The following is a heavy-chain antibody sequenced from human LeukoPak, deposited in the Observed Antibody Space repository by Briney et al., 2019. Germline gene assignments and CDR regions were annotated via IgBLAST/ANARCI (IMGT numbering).Heavy chain of an antibody. Sequence: GGSLRLSCAASGFTFGSYWMSWVRQAPGKGLEWVANIKEDGSEHYYVGSVKGRFTTSRDNAKDSLFLQMNNLRAGDTAVYFCARGSGTFYLDFWGQGTLVTVSS. V-gene: IGHV3-7*01. D-gene: IGHD3-10*01. CDR2: IKEDGSEH. CDR1: GFTFGSYW. J-gene: IGHJ4*02. CDR3: ARGSGTFYLDF.